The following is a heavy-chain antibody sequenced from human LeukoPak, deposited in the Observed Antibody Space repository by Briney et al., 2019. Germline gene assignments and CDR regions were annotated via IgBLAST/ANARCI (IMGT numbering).Heavy chain of an antibody. Sequence: PGGSLRLSCAASGFTFSDYYMSWIRQAPGKGLEWVSYISSSGSTIYYADSVKGRFTISRDNAKNSLYLQMNSPRAEDTAVYYCARDRGYYYDSSGYSMDYWGQGTLVTVSS. V-gene: IGHV3-11*01. J-gene: IGHJ4*02. CDR3: ARDRGYYYDSSGYSMDY. CDR2: ISSSGSTI. D-gene: IGHD3-22*01. CDR1: GFTFSDYY.